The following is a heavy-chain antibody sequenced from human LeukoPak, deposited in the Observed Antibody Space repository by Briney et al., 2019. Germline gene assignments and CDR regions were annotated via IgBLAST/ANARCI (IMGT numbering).Heavy chain of an antibody. CDR2: IRSKAYGGTT. CDR3: TRLKLRFLEWLCSFDY. V-gene: IGHV3-49*04. Sequence: GGSLRLSCTASGFTFGDYAMSWVRQAPGKGLEWVGFIRSKAYGGTTEYAASVKGRFTISRDDSKSIAYLQMNSLKTEDTAVYYCTRLKLRFLEWLCSFDYWGQGTLVTVSS. CDR1: GFTFGDYA. J-gene: IGHJ4*02. D-gene: IGHD3-3*01.